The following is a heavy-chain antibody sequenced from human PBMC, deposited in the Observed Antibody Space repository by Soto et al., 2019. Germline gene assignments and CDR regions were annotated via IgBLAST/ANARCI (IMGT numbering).Heavy chain of an antibody. D-gene: IGHD3-22*01. CDR3: ARADYYDSSGFYYDY. V-gene: IGHV1-46*01. CDR2: INPSGGST. Sequence: QVQLVQSGAEGKKPGASVKVSCKASGYIFTNHYIHWVRQAPGQGLEWMGIINPSGGSTNYSQKFQGRVTMTRDTSTSTVYMELSSLRSEDTAVYFCARADYYDSSGFYYDYWGQGTLVTVSS. CDR1: GYIFTNHY. J-gene: IGHJ4*02.